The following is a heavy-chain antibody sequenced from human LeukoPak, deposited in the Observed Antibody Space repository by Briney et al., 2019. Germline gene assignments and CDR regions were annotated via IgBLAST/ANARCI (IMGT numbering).Heavy chain of an antibody. CDR1: GFTFDDYA. Sequence: PGGSLRLSCAASGFTFDDYAMHWVRQAPGKGLEWVSGISWNSGSIGYADSVQGRFTISRDNTKSILYLQMSSLRAEDMALYYCAKDTGSGSYYKFFYMDVWGKGTTVIVSS. CDR3: AKDTGSGSYYKFFYMDV. J-gene: IGHJ6*03. D-gene: IGHD3-10*01. CDR2: ISWNSGSI. V-gene: IGHV3-9*03.